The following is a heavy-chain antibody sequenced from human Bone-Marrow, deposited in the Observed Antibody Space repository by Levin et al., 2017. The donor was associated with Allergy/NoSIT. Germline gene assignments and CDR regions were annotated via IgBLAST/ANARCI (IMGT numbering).Heavy chain of an antibody. V-gene: IGHV3-73*01. CDR1: GFTFSGSA. CDR3: TRRPIAAASNPPFDP. J-gene: IGHJ5*02. Sequence: GGSLRLSCAASGFTFSGSAMHWVRQASGKGLEWVGRIRSKANSYATAYAASVKGRFTISRDDSKNTAYLQMNSLKTEDTAVYYCTRRPIAAASNPPFDPWGQGTLVTVSS. CDR2: IRSKANSYAT. D-gene: IGHD6-13*01.